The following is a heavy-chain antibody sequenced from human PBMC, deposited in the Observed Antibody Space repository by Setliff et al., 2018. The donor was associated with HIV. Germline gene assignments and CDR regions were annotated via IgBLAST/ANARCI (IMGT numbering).Heavy chain of an antibody. D-gene: IGHD4-17*01. CDR3: ARQREVYGTVYSYYMDV. CDR2: LSHSGRT. CDR1: GASVGTTFHY. Sequence: PSETLSLTCTVSGASVGTTFHYWAWIRQAPGKGLEWIGSLSHSGRTYYNPSLKSRVTISVDTSKNQFSLELSSVTAADTAVYYCARQREVYGTVYSYYMDVWGKGTTVTVSS. J-gene: IGHJ6*03. V-gene: IGHV4-39*01.